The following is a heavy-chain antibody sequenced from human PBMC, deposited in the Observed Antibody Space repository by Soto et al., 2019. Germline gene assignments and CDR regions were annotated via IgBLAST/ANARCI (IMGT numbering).Heavy chain of an antibody. J-gene: IGHJ6*02. CDR1: GGSISSGDYY. Sequence: PSETLSLTCTVSGGSISSGDYYWSWIRQPPGKDLEWIGYIYYSGSTYYNPSLKSRVTISVDTSKNQFSLKLSSVTAADTAVYYCARSRGYCSSTSCSASYYYYGMDVWGQGTTVT. CDR2: IYYSGST. CDR3: ARSRGYCSSTSCSASYYYYGMDV. D-gene: IGHD2-2*01. V-gene: IGHV4-30-4*01.